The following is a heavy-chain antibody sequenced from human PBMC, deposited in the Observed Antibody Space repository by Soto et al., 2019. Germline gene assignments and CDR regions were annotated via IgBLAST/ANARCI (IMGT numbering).Heavy chain of an antibody. CDR1: GGTFSSYT. CDR3: ATVSLGGYDGAFDY. Sequence: ASVKVSCKASGGTFSSYTISWVRQAPGQGLEWMGRIIPILGIANYAQKFQGRVTITADKSTSTAYMELSSLRSEDTAVYYCATVSLGGYDGAFDYWGQGTLVTVSS. J-gene: IGHJ4*02. D-gene: IGHD5-12*01. CDR2: IIPILGIA. V-gene: IGHV1-69*02.